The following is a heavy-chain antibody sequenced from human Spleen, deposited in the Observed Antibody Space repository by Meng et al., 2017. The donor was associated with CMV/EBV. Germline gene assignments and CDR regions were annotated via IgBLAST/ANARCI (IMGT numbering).Heavy chain of an antibody. V-gene: IGHV4-34*01. CDR3: ARDRVVPAAIYYYYGMDV. D-gene: IGHD2-2*01. CDR1: GSSFSGSY. Sequence: SETLSLTCAVYGSSFSGSYWSWIRQPPGKGLEWIGEINHSGSTNYHPSLKSRVTISVDTSKNQFSLKLSSVTAADTAVYYCARDRVVPAAIYYYYGMDVWGQGTTVTVSS. CDR2: INHSGST. J-gene: IGHJ6*02.